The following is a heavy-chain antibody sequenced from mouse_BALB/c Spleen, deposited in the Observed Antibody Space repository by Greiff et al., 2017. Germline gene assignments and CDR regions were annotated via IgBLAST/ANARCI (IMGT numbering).Heavy chain of an antibody. J-gene: IGHJ2*01. CDR3: AYGSRYYFDY. CDR1: GYTFTSYW. D-gene: IGHD1-1*01. CDR2: IAPGSGST. V-gene: IGHV1S41*01. Sequence: DLVKPGASVKLSCKASGYTFTSYWINWIKQRPGQGLEWIGRIAPGSGSTYYNEMFKGKGTLTVDTSSSTAYIQLSSLSSEDSAVYFCAYGSRYYFDYWGQGTTLTVSS.